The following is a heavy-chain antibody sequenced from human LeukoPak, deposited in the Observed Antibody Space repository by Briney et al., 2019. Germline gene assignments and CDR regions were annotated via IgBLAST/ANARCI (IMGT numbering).Heavy chain of an antibody. CDR1: GGSFRGYY. CDR3: ATEQYCSGGSCSMDTAMV. D-gene: IGHD2-15*01. Sequence: SETLSLTCAVYGGSFRGYYWSWIRQPPGKGLEWIGEINHSGSTNYNPSLKSRVTISVDTSKNQFSLKLSSVTAADTAVYYCATEQYCSGGSCSMDTAMVWGQGTLVTVSS. V-gene: IGHV4-34*01. J-gene: IGHJ4*02. CDR2: INHSGST.